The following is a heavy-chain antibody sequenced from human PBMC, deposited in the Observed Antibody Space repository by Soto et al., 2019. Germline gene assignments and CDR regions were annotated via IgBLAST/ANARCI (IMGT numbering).Heavy chain of an antibody. J-gene: IGHJ4*02. Sequence: GESLKISCKGSGYSFSSYWVSWVRQMPGKGLEWMGRIDPTESYINYSPSFQGHVSISVDKSISTVYLQWSSLKASDTAMYYCARVRLAAAGVFFGYWGQGTLVTVS. CDR2: IDPTESYI. CDR3: ARVRLAAAGVFFGY. D-gene: IGHD6-13*01. V-gene: IGHV5-10-1*01. CDR1: GYSFSSYW.